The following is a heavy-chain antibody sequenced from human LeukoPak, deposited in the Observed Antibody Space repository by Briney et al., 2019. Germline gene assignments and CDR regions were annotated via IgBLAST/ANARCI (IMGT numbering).Heavy chain of an antibody. CDR1: LGSISSSSYY. CDR3: ARGHQIQLWLGDYYYYYGMDV. V-gene: IGHV4-39*07. D-gene: IGHD5-18*01. Sequence: SETLSLTCILSLGSISSSSYYCGWVRHPPGKGLEWIGCIFYSVITYYNTPLKSRVALPVDTSKKQFCLKLSSMTAADTAVYDCARGHQIQLWLGDYYYYYGMDVWGQGTTVTVSS. J-gene: IGHJ6*02. CDR2: IFYSVIT.